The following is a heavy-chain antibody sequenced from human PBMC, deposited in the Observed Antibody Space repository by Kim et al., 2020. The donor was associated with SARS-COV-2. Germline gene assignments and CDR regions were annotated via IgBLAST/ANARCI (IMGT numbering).Heavy chain of an antibody. V-gene: IGHV3-30*18. CDR2: ISYDGSNK. CDR1: GFTFSSYG. CDR3: AKDRGIAAAPLEY. D-gene: IGHD6-13*01. Sequence: GGSLRLSCAASGFTFSSYGMHWVRQAPGKGLEWVAVISYDGSNKYYADSVKGRFTISRDNSKNTLYLQMNSLRAEDTAVYYCAKDRGIAAAPLEYWGQGTLVTVSS. J-gene: IGHJ4*02.